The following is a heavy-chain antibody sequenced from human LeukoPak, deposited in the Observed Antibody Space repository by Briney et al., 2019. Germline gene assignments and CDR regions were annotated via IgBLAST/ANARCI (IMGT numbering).Heavy chain of an antibody. D-gene: IGHD2/OR15-2a*01. CDR2: IIPILGIA. V-gene: IGHV1-69*04. CDR3: ARGLQEYPNLSSGENWFDP. J-gene: IGHJ5*02. Sequence: SVKVSCKASGGTFSSYAISWVRQAPGQGLEWMGRIIPILGIANYAQKFQGRVTITADKSTSTAYMELSSLRSEDTAVYYCARGLQEYPNLSSGENWFDPWGQGTLVTVSS. CDR1: GGTFSSYA.